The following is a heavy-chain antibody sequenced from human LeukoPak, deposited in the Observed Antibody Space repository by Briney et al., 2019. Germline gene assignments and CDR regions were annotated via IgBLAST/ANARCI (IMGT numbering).Heavy chain of an antibody. CDR1: GFIFSSYA. D-gene: IGHD6-19*01. CDR2: ISGSRGST. Sequence: GGSLRLSCAASGFIFSSYAMNWVRQAPGRGLEWVSAISGSRGSTYYADSVKGRFTISRDNAKNSLYLQMNSLRAEDTAVYYCAPEPSPGYSSGWPYWGQGTLVTVSS. CDR3: APEPSPGYSSGWPY. V-gene: IGHV3-23*01. J-gene: IGHJ4*02.